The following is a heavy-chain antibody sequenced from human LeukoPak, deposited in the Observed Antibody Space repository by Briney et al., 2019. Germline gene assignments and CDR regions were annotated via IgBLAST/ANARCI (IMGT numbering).Heavy chain of an antibody. CDR3: ARDNSMIVGYFDY. CDR2: ISSSSSYI. J-gene: IGHJ4*02. Sequence: GGSLRLSCAASGFTFSSYSMNWVRQAPGKGLEWVSSISSSSSYIYYADSVKGRFTISRDNAKNSLYLQMNSLRAEDTAVYYCARDNSMIVGYFDYWGQGTLVTVSS. CDR1: GFTFSSYS. V-gene: IGHV3-21*01. D-gene: IGHD3-22*01.